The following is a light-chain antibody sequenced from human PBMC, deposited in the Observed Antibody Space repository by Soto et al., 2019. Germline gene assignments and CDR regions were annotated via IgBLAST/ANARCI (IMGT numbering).Light chain of an antibody. CDR1: QSIRSY. CDR2: TAS. Sequence: DIQMTQSPSSLSASVGDRVNITCRASQSIRSYLNWYQQKPGRAPTLLISTASSLQSGVPPRFSGSGSGTDFTLTISSLQPEDFATYYCQQGYSPPYTFGQGTKLEIK. J-gene: IGKJ2*01. V-gene: IGKV1-39*01. CDR3: QQGYSPPYT.